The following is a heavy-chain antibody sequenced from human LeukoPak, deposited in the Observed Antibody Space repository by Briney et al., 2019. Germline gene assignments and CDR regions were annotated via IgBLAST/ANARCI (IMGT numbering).Heavy chain of an antibody. J-gene: IGHJ4*02. CDR1: GFTFSDHY. V-gene: IGHV3-72*01. CDR3: ARIMRVDYGTYYFDY. D-gene: IGHD4/OR15-4a*01. CDR2: ARNRGNGYTT. Sequence: SRGSLRLSCAASGFTFSDHYIDWVRQVPGKGLEWVGRARNRGNGYTTQYAASVKGRFTFSRDDSENTVYLQMNSLKTEDTAVYFCARIMRVDYGTYYFDYWGQGTLVTVSS.